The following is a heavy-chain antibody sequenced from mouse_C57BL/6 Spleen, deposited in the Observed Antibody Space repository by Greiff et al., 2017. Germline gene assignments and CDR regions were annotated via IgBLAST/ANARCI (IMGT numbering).Heavy chain of an antibody. CDR2: ISDGGSYT. Sequence: EVKLMESGGGLVKPGGSLKLSCAASGFTFSSYAMSWVRQTPEKRLEWVATISDGGSYTYYPDNVKGRFTISRDNAKNNLYLQMSHLKSEDTAMYYCARDWERDYWGQGTTLTVSS. D-gene: IGHD4-1*01. CDR1: GFTFSSYA. J-gene: IGHJ2*01. V-gene: IGHV5-4*01. CDR3: ARDWERDY.